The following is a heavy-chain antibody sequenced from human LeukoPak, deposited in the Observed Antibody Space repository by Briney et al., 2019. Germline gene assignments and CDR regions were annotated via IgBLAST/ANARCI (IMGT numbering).Heavy chain of an antibody. CDR3: ARQRKYGDYVDY. J-gene: IGHJ4*02. CDR1: GGSISSYY. CDR2: IYYSGST. D-gene: IGHD4-17*01. V-gene: IGHV4-59*08. Sequence: PSETLSLTCTVSGGSISSYYWSWIRQPAGKGLEWIGYIYYSGSTNYNPSLKSRVTISVDTSKNQFSLKLSSVTAADTAVYYCARQRKYGDYVDYWGQGTLVTVSS.